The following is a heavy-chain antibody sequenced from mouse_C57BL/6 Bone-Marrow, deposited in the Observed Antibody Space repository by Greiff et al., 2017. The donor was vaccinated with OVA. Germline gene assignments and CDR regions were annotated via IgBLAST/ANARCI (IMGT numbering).Heavy chain of an antibody. D-gene: IGHD2-2*01. CDR3: ARRRMVTTRERDYYAMDY. Sequence: QVQLQQSGPELVKPGASVKISCKASGYAFSSSWMNWVKQRPGKGLEWIGRIYPGDGDTNYNGKFKGKATLTADKSSSTAYMQLSSLTSEDSAVYFCARRRMVTTRERDYYAMDYWGQGTSVTVSS. J-gene: IGHJ4*01. CDR2: IYPGDGDT. CDR1: GYAFSSSW. V-gene: IGHV1-82*01.